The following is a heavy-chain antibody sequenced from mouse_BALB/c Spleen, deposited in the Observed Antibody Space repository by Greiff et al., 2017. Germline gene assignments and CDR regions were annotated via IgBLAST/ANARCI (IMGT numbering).Heavy chain of an antibody. Sequence: VQLQQSGAELMKPGASVKISCKATGYTFSSYWIEWVKQRPGHGLEWIGEILPGSGSTNYNEKFKGKATFTADTSSNTAYMQLSSLTSEDSAVYYCARRGYGYDGYYYAMDYWGQGTSVTVSS. CDR1: GYTFSSYW. CDR3: ARRGYGYDGYYYAMDY. V-gene: IGHV1-9*01. J-gene: IGHJ4*01. CDR2: ILPGSGST. D-gene: IGHD2-2*01.